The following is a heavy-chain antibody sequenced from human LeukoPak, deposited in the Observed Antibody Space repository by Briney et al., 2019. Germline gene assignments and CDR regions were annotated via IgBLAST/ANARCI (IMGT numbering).Heavy chain of an antibody. CDR2: INHSGST. Sequence: GSLRLSCAASGFSFSSYRMNWVRQAPGKGLEWIGEINHSGSTNYNPSLKSRVTISVDTSKNQFSLKLSSVTAADTAVYYCARDRPYYYDSSGYPHFVYWGQGTLVTVSS. CDR1: GFSFSSYR. CDR3: ARDRPYYYDSSGYPHFVY. J-gene: IGHJ4*02. V-gene: IGHV4-34*01. D-gene: IGHD3-22*01.